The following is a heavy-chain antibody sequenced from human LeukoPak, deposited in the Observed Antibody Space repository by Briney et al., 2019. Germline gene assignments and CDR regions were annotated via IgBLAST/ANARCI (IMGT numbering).Heavy chain of an antibody. Sequence: ASVKVSCKASGGTFSSYTISWVRQAPGQGLEWMGGIIPIFGTANYAQKFQDRVTITADKSTSTAYMELSSLRSEDTAVHYCARGRIPFDPWGQGTLVTVSS. CDR1: GGTFSSYT. J-gene: IGHJ5*02. CDR3: ARGRIPFDP. V-gene: IGHV1-69*06. CDR2: IIPIFGTA. D-gene: IGHD5-18*01.